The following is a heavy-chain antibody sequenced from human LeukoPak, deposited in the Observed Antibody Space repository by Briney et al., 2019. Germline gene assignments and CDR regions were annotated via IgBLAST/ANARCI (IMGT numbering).Heavy chain of an antibody. CDR1: GYTFTGYY. CDR2: INPNSGGT. D-gene: IGHD3-16*01. Sequence: GASVKVSCKASGYTFTGYYMHWVRQAPGQGLEWMGWINPNSGGTNYAQKFQGRVTMTRDTSISTAYMELSSLRSEDTAVYYCARDIGWYYDYVWGSIGATGYYYYMDVWGKGTTVTVSS. J-gene: IGHJ6*03. V-gene: IGHV1-2*02. CDR3: ARDIGWYYDYVWGSIGATGYYYYMDV.